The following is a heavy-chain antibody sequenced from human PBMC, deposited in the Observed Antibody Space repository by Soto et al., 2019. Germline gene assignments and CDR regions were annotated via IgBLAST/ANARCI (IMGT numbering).Heavy chain of an antibody. CDR1: VFSIGLGCDY. J-gene: IGHJ5*02. D-gene: IGHD5-12*01. CDR2: IYYRGST. Sequence: SSTXSLTSTVAVFSIGLGCDYLSWISPHPGKVLEWIGYIYYRGSTYYNPSLKSRVTISVDKSKNQFSLQLSSVTAADTAVYYCARGGIVDTIPILRAGNWLETWGQGTLV. V-gene: IGHV4-31*03. CDR3: ARGGIVDTIPILRAGNWLET.